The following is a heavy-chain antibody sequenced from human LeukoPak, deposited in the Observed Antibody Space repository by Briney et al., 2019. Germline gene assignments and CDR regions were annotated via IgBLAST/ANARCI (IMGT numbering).Heavy chain of an antibody. CDR1: GYSLTSYW. CDR2: IYPGDSDT. V-gene: IGHV5-51*01. J-gene: IGHJ5*02. D-gene: IGHD2-2*01. Sequence: GESLKISCKGSGYSLTSYWIGWVRQMPGKGLEWMGIIYPGDSDTRYSPSFQGQVTISADKSISTAYLQWSSLKASDTAMYYCARSYCSSASCSNWFDPWGQGTLVTVSS. CDR3: ARSYCSSASCSNWFDP.